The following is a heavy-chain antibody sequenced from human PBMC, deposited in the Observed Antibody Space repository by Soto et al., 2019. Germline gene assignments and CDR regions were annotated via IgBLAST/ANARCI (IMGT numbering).Heavy chain of an antibody. CDR2: IYYSGST. J-gene: IGHJ3*02. CDR1: GGSISSGGYY. Sequence: QVQLQESGPGLVKPSQTLSLTCTVSGGSISSGGYYWSWIRQHPGKGLEWIGYIYYSGSTYYNPSLKSRVTRAVDTSKNQCSLKLSSVTAADTAVYYCARDGPLEMATMHGAFDIWGQGTMVTVSS. V-gene: IGHV4-31*03. D-gene: IGHD5-12*01. CDR3: ARDGPLEMATMHGAFDI.